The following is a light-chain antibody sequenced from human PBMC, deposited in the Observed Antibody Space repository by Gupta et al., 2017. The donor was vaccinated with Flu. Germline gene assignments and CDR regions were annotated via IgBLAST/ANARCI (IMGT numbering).Light chain of an antibody. J-gene: IGKJ3*01. V-gene: IGKV1-39*01. CDR1: QSIGIS. Sequence: PNSLSASVGDRVTISCRASQSIGISLNWYQQKPGKAPNLLIYAASTVQGGVPSRFSGSGSGTDFTLTISRLQPGDIATYFCQQNYDGHHTFGHGTKLDV. CDR2: AAS. CDR3: QQNYDGHHT.